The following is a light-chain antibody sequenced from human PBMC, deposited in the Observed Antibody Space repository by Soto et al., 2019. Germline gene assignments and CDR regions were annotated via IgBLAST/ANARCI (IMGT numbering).Light chain of an antibody. Sequence: EIVLTQSPGPLSLSPGERATLSCRASQSVDSSYLAWYQQRPGQAPRLLIYGASSRATGIPDRFSGSGSGIDFSLTISRLEPEDFAVYYCQQYGSSPPYTFGQGTKLEIK. J-gene: IGKJ2*01. CDR3: QQYGSSPPYT. CDR2: GAS. V-gene: IGKV3-20*01. CDR1: QSVDSSY.